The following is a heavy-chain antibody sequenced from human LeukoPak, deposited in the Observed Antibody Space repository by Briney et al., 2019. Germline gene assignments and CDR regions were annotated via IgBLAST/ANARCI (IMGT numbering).Heavy chain of an antibody. Sequence: ASVKVSCKASGYTFTSYGISWVRQAPGQGLEWMGWISAYNGNTNYAQKLQGRVTMTTDTSTDTAYMELSSLRSEDTAVYYCARDYRGITMVRGVIQPLDYWGQGTLVTVSS. CDR3: ARDYRGITMVRGVIQPLDY. J-gene: IGHJ4*02. CDR1: GYTFTSYG. D-gene: IGHD3-10*01. V-gene: IGHV1-18*01. CDR2: ISAYNGNT.